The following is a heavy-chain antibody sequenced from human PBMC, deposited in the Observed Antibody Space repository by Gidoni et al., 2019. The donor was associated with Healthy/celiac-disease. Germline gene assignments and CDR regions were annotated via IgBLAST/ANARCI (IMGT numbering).Heavy chain of an antibody. V-gene: IGHV1-18*04. J-gene: IGHJ6*02. D-gene: IGHD2-21*02. CDR3: SIPGGNSPFYYYYGMYV. Sequence: QVQLAQSGAEVKKPGGSVKVSCRDSGATFNSYGISWGRPAPGQGLEWIGWISAYNGNTDDAQKLQGRVTMTTDTSTITVYMELRSLRSADTAVYSWSIPGGNSPFYYYYGMYVWGQGTTVTVSS. CDR2: ISAYNGNT. CDR1: GATFNSYG.